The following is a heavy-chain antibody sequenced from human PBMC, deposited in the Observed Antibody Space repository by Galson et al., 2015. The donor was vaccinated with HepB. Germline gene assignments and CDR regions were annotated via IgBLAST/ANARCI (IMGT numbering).Heavy chain of an antibody. D-gene: IGHD6-19*01. V-gene: IGHV3-7*01. CDR1: GFIFSNYW. J-gene: IGHJ5*02. CDR3: ATYGSGRGWLDP. Sequence: SLRLSCAASGFIFSNYWMSWVRQSPGKGLEGVAYINQDGSEKYYVDSLKGRFTISRDNAKNSLYLEMNSLRVEDTAVYYCATYGSGRGWLDPWGQG. CDR2: INQDGSEK.